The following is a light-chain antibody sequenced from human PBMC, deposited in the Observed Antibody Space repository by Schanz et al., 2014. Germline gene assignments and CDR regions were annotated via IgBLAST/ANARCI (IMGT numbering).Light chain of an antibody. J-gene: IGKJ1*01. Sequence: EIVLTQSPAALSVSPGDSATLSCRASQRVATNLAWYQQKPGQAPRLLIYDASARATGIPDRFSGSGSGTDFTLTISRLEPEDFAVYYCQHYGSSPETFGRGTTVEIK. CDR1: QRVATN. CDR2: DAS. V-gene: IGKV3-20*01. CDR3: QHYGSSPET.